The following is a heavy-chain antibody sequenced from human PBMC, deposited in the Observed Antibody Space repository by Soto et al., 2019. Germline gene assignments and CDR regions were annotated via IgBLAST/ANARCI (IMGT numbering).Heavy chain of an antibody. CDR1: GASLSIGPYT. CDR2: ISHLGAT. Sequence: SETLSLTCTVSGASLSIGPYTWGWIRQSPERGLEWIATISHLGATYYNASLANRVTISLDTFKKQISLKLTSVAAADTAVYFCVRLPTGGPNWVDPWGPGILVTVSS. J-gene: IGHJ5*02. V-gene: IGHV4-39*01. CDR3: VRLPTGGPNWVDP.